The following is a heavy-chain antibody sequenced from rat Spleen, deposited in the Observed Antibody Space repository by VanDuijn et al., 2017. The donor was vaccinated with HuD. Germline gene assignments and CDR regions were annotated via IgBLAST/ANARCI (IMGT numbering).Heavy chain of an antibody. Sequence: EVQLVESDGGLVQPGRSLKLSCAASGFTFSDYGMVWVLQAPTKGLEWVASISPSGGSTYYRDSVKGRFTVSRDNAKSTLYLQMDSLRSEDTATYYCARRLPRTGNVMDACGQGASVTVSS. J-gene: IGHJ4*01. CDR2: ISPSGGST. CDR3: ARRLPRTGNVMDA. D-gene: IGHD1-4*01. CDR1: GFTFSDYG. V-gene: IGHV5S13*01.